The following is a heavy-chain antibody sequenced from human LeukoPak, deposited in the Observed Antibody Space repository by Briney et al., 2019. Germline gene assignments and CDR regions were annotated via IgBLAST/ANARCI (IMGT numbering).Heavy chain of an antibody. CDR2: INPNSGGT. J-gene: IGHJ4*02. CDR3: ARGRYYYDSSGTDY. Sequence: ASVKVSCKASGYTFTSYYIHWVRQAPGQGLEWMGWINPNSGGTNYAQKFQGRVTMTRDTSISTAYMELSRLRSDDTAVYYCARGRYYYDSSGTDYWGQGTLVTVSS. D-gene: IGHD3-22*01. V-gene: IGHV1-2*02. CDR1: GYTFTSYY.